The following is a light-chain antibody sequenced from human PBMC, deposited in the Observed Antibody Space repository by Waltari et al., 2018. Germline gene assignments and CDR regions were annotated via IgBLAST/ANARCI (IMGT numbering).Light chain of an antibody. J-gene: IGLJ6*01. CDR1: SGSIDNSY. Sequence: VFTPPHSVSGSPGQTVTISCTHSSGSIDNSYVYWYQQRPGSAPTTVIYNDDDRPSVVPDRSSGSIDSSSNSASLTISGLKAEDEADYYCQSYDSSGYVFGSGTKLTVL. CDR2: NDD. CDR3: QSYDSSGYV. V-gene: IGLV6-57*03.